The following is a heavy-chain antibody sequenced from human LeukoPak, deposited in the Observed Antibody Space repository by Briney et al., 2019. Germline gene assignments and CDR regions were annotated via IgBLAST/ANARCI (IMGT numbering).Heavy chain of an antibody. Sequence: ASVKVSCKASGYTFTSYGISWVRQAPGQGLEWMGWISAYNGNTNYAQKLQGRVTMTTDTSTSTAYMELRSLRSDDTAVYYCARVPSLYSGYDFVYWGQRTLVTVSS. CDR2: ISAYNGNT. CDR1: GYTFTSYG. V-gene: IGHV1-18*01. D-gene: IGHD5-12*01. J-gene: IGHJ4*02. CDR3: ARVPSLYSGYDFVY.